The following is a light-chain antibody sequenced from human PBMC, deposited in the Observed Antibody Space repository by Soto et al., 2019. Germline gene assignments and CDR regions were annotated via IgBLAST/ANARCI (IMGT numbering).Light chain of an antibody. J-gene: IGKJ4*01. CDR1: QSISSY. CDR3: QQSYSTPLT. Sequence: DISMTQSPSSLSASVGDRVTITCRASQSISSYLNWYQQKPGKAPKLLIYAASSLQSGVPSRFSGSGSETDFTLTISSLQPEDFATYYCQQSYSTPLTFGGGTNVEIK. V-gene: IGKV1-39*01. CDR2: AAS.